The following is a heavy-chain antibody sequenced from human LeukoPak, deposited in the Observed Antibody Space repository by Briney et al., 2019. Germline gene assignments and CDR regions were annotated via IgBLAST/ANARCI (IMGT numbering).Heavy chain of an antibody. CDR3: ARAPYSSTWYLEYFDF. CDR1: GGSMSSYY. Sequence: SETLSLTCTVSGGSMSSYYWTWIRQPPGKGLEWVGYIYCSGTTKYNPSLKSRVTISLDTSKNQFSLELSSVTAADTAVYYCARAPYSSTWYLEYFDFWGEETLVTVSS. CDR2: IYCSGTT. V-gene: IGHV4-59*01. D-gene: IGHD6-13*01. J-gene: IGHJ4*02.